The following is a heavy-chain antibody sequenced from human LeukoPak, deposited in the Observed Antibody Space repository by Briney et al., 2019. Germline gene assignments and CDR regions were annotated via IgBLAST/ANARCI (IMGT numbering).Heavy chain of an antibody. D-gene: IGHD3-10*01. CDR3: ASGGNYYYYYMDV. CDR2: IIPIFGTA. V-gene: IGHV1-69*05. J-gene: IGHJ6*03. CDR1: GGTFSSYA. Sequence: SVKVSCKASGGTFSSYAISWVRQAPGQGLEWMGGIIPIFGTANYAQKFQGRVTITTDESMSTAYMELSSLRSEDTAVYYCASGGNYYYYYMDVWGKGTTVTVSS.